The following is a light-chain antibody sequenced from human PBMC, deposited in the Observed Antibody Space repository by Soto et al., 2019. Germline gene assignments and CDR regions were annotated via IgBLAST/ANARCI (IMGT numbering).Light chain of an antibody. V-gene: IGLV2-23*03. CDR3: CSYAGSSTFVV. Sequence: QSALTQPASVSGSPGQSITISCTGTSSDVGSYNLVSWYHQHPGKAPKLMIYEGSKRPSGVSNRFSGSQSGNTASLTISGLQAEDEADYYCCSYAGSSTFVVFGGGTKLTVL. CDR1: SSDVGSYNL. J-gene: IGLJ2*01. CDR2: EGS.